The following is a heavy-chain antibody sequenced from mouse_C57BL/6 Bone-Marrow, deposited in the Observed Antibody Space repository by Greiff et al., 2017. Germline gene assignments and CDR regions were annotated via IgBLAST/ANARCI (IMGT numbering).Heavy chain of an antibody. J-gene: IGHJ3*01. Sequence: QVHVKQPGAELVKPGASVKMSCKASGYTFTSYWITWVKQRPGQGLEWIGDIYPGSGSTNYNEKFKSKATLTVDTSSSTAYMRLSSLTSEVSAVYYCARRVGAWFAYWGQGTLVTVSA. D-gene: IGHD1-1*01. CDR3: ARRVGAWFAY. V-gene: IGHV1-55*01. CDR2: IYPGSGST. CDR1: GYTFTSYW.